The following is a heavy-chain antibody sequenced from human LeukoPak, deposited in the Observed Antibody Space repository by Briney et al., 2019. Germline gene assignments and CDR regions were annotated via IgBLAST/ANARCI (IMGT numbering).Heavy chain of an antibody. J-gene: IGHJ5*02. CDR2: IKQDGSEK. CDR3: ARDLAHILTGYYDSLNNGP. Sequence: TGGSLRLSCAASGFTFSSYWMSWVRQAPGKGLEWVANIKQDGSEKYYVDSVKGRFTISRDNAKNSLYLQMNSLRAEDTAVYYCARDLAHILTGYYDSLNNGPWGQGTLVTVSS. CDR1: GFTFSSYW. V-gene: IGHV3-7*01. D-gene: IGHD3-9*01.